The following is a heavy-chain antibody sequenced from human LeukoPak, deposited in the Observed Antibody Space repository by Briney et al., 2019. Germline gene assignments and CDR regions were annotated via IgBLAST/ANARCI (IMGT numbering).Heavy chain of an antibody. CDR1: GFTFSSYG. J-gene: IGHJ4*02. Sequence: GGSLRLSCAASGFTFSSYGMHWVRQAPGKGLEWVANIKQDGSDKYYVDSLKGRFTISRDNAKNSLYLQMHSLRVEDTAVYYCAREGSTSHSDHWGQGTLVTVSS. CDR3: AREGSTSHSDH. CDR2: IKQDGSDK. V-gene: IGHV3-7*01. D-gene: IGHD2-2*01.